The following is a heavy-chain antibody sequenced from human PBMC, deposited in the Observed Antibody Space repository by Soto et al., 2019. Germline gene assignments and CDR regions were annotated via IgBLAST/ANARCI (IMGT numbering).Heavy chain of an antibody. D-gene: IGHD3-22*01. CDR2: IGSRTSDI. V-gene: IGHV3-21*01. CDR3: VRDYYDTSGYPNTFDM. J-gene: IGHJ3*02. Sequence: PGGSLRLSCAASGFTPSRHTMNWVRQAPGKGLEWVSFIGSRTSDIYYADSVKGRFTISRDNAKNSLYLDLPRLRAEDTAVYFCVRDYYDTSGYPNTFDMWGQGTMVTVSS. CDR1: GFTPSRHT.